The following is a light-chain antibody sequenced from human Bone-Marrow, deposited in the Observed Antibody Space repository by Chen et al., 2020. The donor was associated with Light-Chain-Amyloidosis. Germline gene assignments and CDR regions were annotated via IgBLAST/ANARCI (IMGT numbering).Light chain of an antibody. CDR3: SSNTSSSTLA. V-gene: IGLV2-14*01. J-gene: IGLJ2*01. Sequence: QSALTQPASVSGSPGQSITISCPGTSSDVGAYNYDSWYQQHPGKAPKLMIYDVSNRPSGVSSRFSGSKSGNTASLTISGLQAGDEADYYCSSNTSSSTLAFGGGTKLTVL. CDR1: SSDVGAYNY. CDR2: DVS.